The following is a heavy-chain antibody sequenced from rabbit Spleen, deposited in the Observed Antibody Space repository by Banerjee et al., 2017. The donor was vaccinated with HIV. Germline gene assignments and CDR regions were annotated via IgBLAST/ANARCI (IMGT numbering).Heavy chain of an antibody. Sequence: QEQLVESGGGLVQPGGSLKLSCKASGFDFTNYGVSWVRQAPGKGLEWIACIYAGSSGKTFYASWAKGRFTISKTSSTTVTLQMTSLTGADTATYFCARDAAGREDFNLWGPGTLVTVS. CDR3: ARDAAGREDFNL. CDR2: IYAGSSGKT. J-gene: IGHJ4*01. D-gene: IGHD4-2*01. V-gene: IGHV1S45*01. CDR1: GFDFTNYG.